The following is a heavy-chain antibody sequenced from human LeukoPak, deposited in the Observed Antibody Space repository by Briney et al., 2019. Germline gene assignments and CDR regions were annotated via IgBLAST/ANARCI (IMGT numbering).Heavy chain of an antibody. CDR1: GGSISSYY. J-gene: IGHJ4*02. V-gene: IGHV4-59*01. D-gene: IGHD6-13*01. CDR3: ARGRSSLDY. CDR2: IYYSGST. Sequence: SETLSLTCTVSGGSISSYYWSWIRQPPGKGLEWIGYIYYSGSTSYNPSLKSRVTISVDTSKNEFSLKVSSVTAADTAVYYCARGRSSLDYWGQGTLVTVSS.